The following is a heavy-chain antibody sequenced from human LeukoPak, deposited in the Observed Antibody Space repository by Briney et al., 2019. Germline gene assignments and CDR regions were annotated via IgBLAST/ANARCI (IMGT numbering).Heavy chain of an antibody. D-gene: IGHD1-7*01. Sequence: PGGSLRLSCAASGFTFDDYGMSWVRQAPGKGLEWVSGINWNGGSTGYVDSVKGRFTISRDNAKNSLYLQMNSLRAEDTALYHCARDPYSIITGTTHYYYGMDVWGQGTTVTVSS. CDR2: INWNGGST. J-gene: IGHJ6*02. V-gene: IGHV3-20*01. CDR3: ARDPYSIITGTTHYYYGMDV. CDR1: GFTFDDYG.